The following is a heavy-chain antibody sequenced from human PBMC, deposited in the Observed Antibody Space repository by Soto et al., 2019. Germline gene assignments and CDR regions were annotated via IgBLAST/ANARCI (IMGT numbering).Heavy chain of an antibody. J-gene: IGHJ3*02. CDR2: INHSGST. CDR1: GGSFSGYY. V-gene: IGHV4-34*01. Sequence: QVQLQQWGAGLLKPSETLSLTCAVYGGSFSGYYWCWIRQPPGKGLELIGEINHSGSTNYNPSLTSRITISVDTSKNQISLKLSSVTAADPAVYSCATAFLCFGVAALDIWGQGTMVTVSS. D-gene: IGHD3-10*01. CDR3: ATAFLCFGVAALDI.